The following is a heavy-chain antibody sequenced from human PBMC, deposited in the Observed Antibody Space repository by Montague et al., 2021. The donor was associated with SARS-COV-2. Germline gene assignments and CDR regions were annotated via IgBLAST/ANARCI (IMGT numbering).Heavy chain of an antibody. CDR1: GDSMNNYY. D-gene: IGHD6-13*01. Sequence: SETLSLTSTVSGDSMNNYYWSWIRQPPGKGLEWIGYINYSGSTHYNPSLQSRVTLSKDTSKNQFSPRLTSVTAADTAMYFCARAPIYRSSWYAYFDYWGQGTLVTVSS. CDR2: INYSGST. J-gene: IGHJ4*02. V-gene: IGHV4-59*01. CDR3: ARAPIYRSSWYAYFDY.